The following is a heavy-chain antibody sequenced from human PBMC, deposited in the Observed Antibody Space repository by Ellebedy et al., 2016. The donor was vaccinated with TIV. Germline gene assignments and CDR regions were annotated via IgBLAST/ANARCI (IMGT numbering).Heavy chain of an antibody. CDR3: ARMYYDFWSGLNWFDP. V-gene: IGHV3-33*03. D-gene: IGHD3-3*01. J-gene: IGHJ5*02. Sequence: GESLKISXAASGFTFSSYGMHWVRQAPGKGLEWVAVIWYDGSNKYYADSVKGRFTISRDNAKNSLYLQMNSLRAEDTAVYYCARMYYDFWSGLNWFDPWGQGTLVTVSS. CDR2: IWYDGSNK. CDR1: GFTFSSYG.